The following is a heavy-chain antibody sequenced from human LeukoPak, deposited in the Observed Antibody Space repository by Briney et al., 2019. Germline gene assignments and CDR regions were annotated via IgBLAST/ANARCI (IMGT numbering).Heavy chain of an antibody. CDR1: GLSFSTYN. V-gene: IGHV3-48*02. CDR3: ARNKDYGFDY. J-gene: IGHJ4*02. D-gene: IGHD4-17*01. CDR2: IRDSGDHI. Sequence: GGSLRLSCAACGLSFSTYNMNWVRQAPGKGLEWISHIRDSGDHIYHAGSVKGQFTISKDNAKSSFYLQMNSLRDEDTAVYYCARNKDYGFDYWGQGTLVTVSS.